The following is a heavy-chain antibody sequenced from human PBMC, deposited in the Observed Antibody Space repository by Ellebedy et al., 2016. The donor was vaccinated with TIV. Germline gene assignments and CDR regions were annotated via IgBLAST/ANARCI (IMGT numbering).Heavy chain of an antibody. CDR1: GDSITDYY. Sequence: MPGGSLRLSCIVSGDSITDYYWNWIRQPPGKGLEWIGYIYHNGNTNYNSSLESRATISVDTSKGQFSLKLSSVSAADTAVYYCARDPGGTGKFDYWGQGTLVTVAS. D-gene: IGHD3-10*01. J-gene: IGHJ4*02. V-gene: IGHV4-59*01. CDR3: ARDPGGTGKFDY. CDR2: IYHNGNT.